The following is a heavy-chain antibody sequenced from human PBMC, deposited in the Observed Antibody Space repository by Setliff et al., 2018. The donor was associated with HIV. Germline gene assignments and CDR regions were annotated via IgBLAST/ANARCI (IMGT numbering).Heavy chain of an antibody. CDR2: INEDGSEK. CDR3: ARVVATSDY. D-gene: IGHD5-12*01. CDR1: GFTLRSYW. J-gene: IGHJ4*02. V-gene: IGHV3-7*01. Sequence: AGGSLRLSCAASGFTLRSYWLSWVRQAPGKGLEWVASINEDGSEKNYVDSVKGRFTISRDNAKNSLFLQVNSLRAEDTAVYYCARVVATSDYWGQGTLVTVSS.